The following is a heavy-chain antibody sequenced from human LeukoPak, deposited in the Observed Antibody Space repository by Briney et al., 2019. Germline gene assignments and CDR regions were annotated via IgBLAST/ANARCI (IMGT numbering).Heavy chain of an antibody. J-gene: IGHJ4*02. CDR3: AKDSAGGSSLDY. CDR2: ISSSGSTI. D-gene: IGHD1-26*01. V-gene: IGHV3-11*04. Sequence: GGSLRLSCAASGFTFSDYYMSWIRQAPGKGLEWVSYISSSGSTIYYADSVKGRFTISRDNTKNSLYLQMNSLRAEDTAVYYCAKDSAGGSSLDYWGQGTLVTVSS. CDR1: GFTFSDYY.